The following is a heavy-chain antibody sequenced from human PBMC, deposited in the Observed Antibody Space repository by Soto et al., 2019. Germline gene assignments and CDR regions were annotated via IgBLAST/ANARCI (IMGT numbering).Heavy chain of an antibody. J-gene: IGHJ6*02. CDR1: GFTFSSYS. V-gene: IGHV3-21*01. CDR2: ISSSSSYI. Sequence: PGGSLRLSCAASGFTFSSYSMNWVRQAPGKGLEWFSSISSSSSYIYYADSVKGRFTISRDNAKNSLYLQMNSLRAEDTAVYYCARAPTIAVAGTLGTGYYYYGMDVWGQGTTVTVSS. CDR3: ARAPTIAVAGTLGTGYYYYGMDV. D-gene: IGHD6-19*01.